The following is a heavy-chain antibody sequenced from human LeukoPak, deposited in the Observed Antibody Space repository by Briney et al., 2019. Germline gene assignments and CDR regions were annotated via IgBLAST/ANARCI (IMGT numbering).Heavy chain of an antibody. CDR1: GFTFSSYW. Sequence: PGGSLRLSCAASGFTFSSYWMSWVRQAPGKGLEWVANIKQDGSEKYYVDSVKGRFTISRDNAKNSLYLQMNSLRAEDTAVYYCARVVGGGYCSSTSCYADLVWFDPWGQGTLVTVSS. V-gene: IGHV3-7*01. J-gene: IGHJ5*02. CDR2: IKQDGSEK. CDR3: ARVVGGGYCSSTSCYADLVWFDP. D-gene: IGHD2-2*01.